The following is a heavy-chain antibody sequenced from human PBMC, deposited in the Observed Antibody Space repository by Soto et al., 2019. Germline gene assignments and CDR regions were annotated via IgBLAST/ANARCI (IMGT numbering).Heavy chain of an antibody. CDR1: GGSISSSNW. CDR2: IYHSGST. J-gene: IGHJ6*02. D-gene: IGHD2-8*01. Sequence: QVQLQESGPGLVKPSGTLSLTCAVSGGSISSSNWWSWVRQPPGKGLEWIGEIYHSGSTNYNPSLKSRVTLSVDKSKNQFSLKLSSMTAADTAVYYCAREPCTNGVCPKSGYYYGMDVWGQGTTVTVSS. V-gene: IGHV4-4*02. CDR3: AREPCTNGVCPKSGYYYGMDV.